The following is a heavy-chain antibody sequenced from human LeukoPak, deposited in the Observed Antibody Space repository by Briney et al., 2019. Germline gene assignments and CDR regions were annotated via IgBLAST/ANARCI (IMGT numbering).Heavy chain of an antibody. CDR3: ARDKVYYYDSSGYSYYWYFDL. D-gene: IGHD3-22*01. V-gene: IGHV3-30-3*01. CDR2: ISYDGTNK. J-gene: IGHJ2*01. Sequence: GRSLRLSCAASGFTFSNYAMHWVRQAPGKGLEWVAVISYDGTNKYYADSVKGRFTISRDNSKNTMYLQMNSLRAEDTAVYYCARDKVYYYDSSGYSYYWYFDLWGRGTLVTVSS. CDR1: GFTFSNYA.